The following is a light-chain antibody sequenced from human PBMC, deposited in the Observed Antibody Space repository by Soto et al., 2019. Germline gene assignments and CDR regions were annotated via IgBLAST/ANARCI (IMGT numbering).Light chain of an antibody. CDR1: QSISSW. Sequence: DIQMTQSPSTLSASVGDRVTITCRASQSISSWLAWYQQKPGKAPKLLIYDATSVESGIPSRFSGGGSGTEFPPTISSLQPDDFATYCWQQYNSYWTFGQGTKVDIK. CDR2: DAT. CDR3: QQYNSYWT. J-gene: IGKJ1*01. V-gene: IGKV1-5*01.